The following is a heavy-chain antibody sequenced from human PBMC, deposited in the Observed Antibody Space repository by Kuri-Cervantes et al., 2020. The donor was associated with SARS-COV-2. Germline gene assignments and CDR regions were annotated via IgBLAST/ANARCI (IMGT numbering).Heavy chain of an antibody. D-gene: IGHD5-18*01. Sequence: LSLTCAASGFTFSDYYMNWVRQAPGKGLEWVSSISSSSSYIYYADSVEGRFTISRDNAKNSLYLQMSGLREDDTAVYYCARMAGWIQFFDPFDYWGQGSLVTVSS. J-gene: IGHJ4*02. V-gene: IGHV3-21*01. CDR3: ARMAGWIQFFDPFDY. CDR2: ISSSSSYI. CDR1: GFTFSDYY.